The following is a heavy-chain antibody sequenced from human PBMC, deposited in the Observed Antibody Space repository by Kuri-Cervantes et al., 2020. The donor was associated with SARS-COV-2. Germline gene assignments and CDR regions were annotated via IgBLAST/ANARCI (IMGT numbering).Heavy chain of an antibody. CDR2: ISSSSSYI. J-gene: IGHJ1*01. CDR1: GFTFSSYS. Sequence: GESLKISCAASGFTFSSYSMNWVRQAPGKGLEWVSSISSSSSYIYYADSVKGRFTISRDNAKNSLYLQMNSLRAEDTAVYYCARSGSYGYFQHWGQGTLVTVSS. V-gene: IGHV3-21*01. CDR3: ARSGSYGYFQH. D-gene: IGHD1-26*01.